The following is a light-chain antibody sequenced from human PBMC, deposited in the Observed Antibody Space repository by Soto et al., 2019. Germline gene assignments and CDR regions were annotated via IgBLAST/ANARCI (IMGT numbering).Light chain of an antibody. Sequence: QSVLTQSPSASASLGASVKLTCTLSSGHSSYAIAWHQQQPEKGPRYLMKLNSDGSHSKGDGIPDRFSGSSSGAERYLTISSLQSEDEADYYCQTWGTGGVVFGGGTKLPVL. CDR3: QTWGTGGVV. CDR2: LNSDGSH. CDR1: SGHSSYA. J-gene: IGLJ2*01. V-gene: IGLV4-69*01.